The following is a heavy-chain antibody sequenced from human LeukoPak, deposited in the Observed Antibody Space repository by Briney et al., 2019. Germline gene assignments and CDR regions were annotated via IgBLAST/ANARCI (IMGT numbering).Heavy chain of an antibody. Sequence: SETLSLTCAVYGGSFSGYYWSWIRQPPGKGLEWIGEINHSGSTNYNPSLKSRVTISVDTSKNQFSLKLSSVTAADTAVYYCARGRNTMVRGALGAETRYYMDVWGKGTTVTVSS. J-gene: IGHJ6*03. CDR2: INHSGST. D-gene: IGHD3-10*01. V-gene: IGHV4-34*01. CDR1: GGSFSGYY. CDR3: ARGRNTMVRGALGAETRYYMDV.